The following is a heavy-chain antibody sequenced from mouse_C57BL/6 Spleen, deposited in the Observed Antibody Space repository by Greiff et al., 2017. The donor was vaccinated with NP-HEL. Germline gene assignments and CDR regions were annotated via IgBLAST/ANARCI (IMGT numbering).Heavy chain of an antibody. CDR3: AREELGPGDY. CDR1: GYTFTSYT. CDR2: INPSSGYT. D-gene: IGHD4-1*01. V-gene: IGHV1-4*01. J-gene: IGHJ2*01. Sequence: QVQLQQSGAELARPGASVKMSCKASGYTFTSYTMHWVKQRPGQGLEWIGYINPSSGYTKYNQTFKYKATLTADKSSSPAYMQLSSLTSEDSAVYYCAREELGPGDYWGQGTTLTVSS.